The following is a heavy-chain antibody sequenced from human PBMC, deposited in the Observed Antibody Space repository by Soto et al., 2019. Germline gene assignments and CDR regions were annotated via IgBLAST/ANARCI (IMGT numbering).Heavy chain of an antibody. V-gene: IGHV1-58*01. Sequence: ASVKVSCKASGFTFTSSAVQWVRQARGQSLEWIGCIVVGSGNTNYAQKFQERVTITRDMSTSTAYMELSSLRSEDTAVYYCAAGDIVVVPAAFGATYYYYGMDVWGQGTTVTVSS. CDR3: AAGDIVVVPAAFGATYYYYGMDV. D-gene: IGHD2-2*01. CDR2: IVVGSGNT. J-gene: IGHJ6*02. CDR1: GFTFTSSA.